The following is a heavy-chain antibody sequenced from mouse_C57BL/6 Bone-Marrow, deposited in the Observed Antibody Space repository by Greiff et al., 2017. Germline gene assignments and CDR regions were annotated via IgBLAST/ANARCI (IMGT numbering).Heavy chain of an antibody. D-gene: IGHD2-5*01. CDR2: ISYDGSN. CDR3: ARDCYSNSAWFAY. Sequence: EVKLMESGPGLVKPSQSLSLTCSVTGYSITSGYYWNWIRQFPGNKLEWMGYISYDGSNNYNPSLKNRISITRDTSKNQFFLKLNSVTTEDTATYYCARDCYSNSAWFAYWGQGTLVTVSA. J-gene: IGHJ3*01. CDR1: GYSITSGYY. V-gene: IGHV3-6*01.